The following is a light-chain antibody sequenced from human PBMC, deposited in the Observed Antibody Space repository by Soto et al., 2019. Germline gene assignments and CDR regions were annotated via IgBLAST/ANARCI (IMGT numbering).Light chain of an antibody. J-gene: IGKJ1*01. CDR1: QSVSSSY. CDR3: QQYGSSPWT. V-gene: IGKV3-20*01. CDR2: GAS. Sequence: GERATLSCRASQSVSSSYLAWYQQKPGQAPRLLIYGASSRATGIPDRFSGSGSGTDFTLTISRLEPEDFAVYYCQQYGSSPWTFGQGTKVDI.